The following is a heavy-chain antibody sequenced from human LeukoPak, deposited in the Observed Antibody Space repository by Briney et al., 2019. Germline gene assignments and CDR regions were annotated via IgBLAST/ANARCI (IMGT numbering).Heavy chain of an antibody. J-gene: IGHJ3*02. CDR1: GGSISSFY. CDR2: IYYSGST. D-gene: IGHD3-16*01. Sequence: SETLSLTCTVSGGSISSFYWTWIRQPPGKGLEWIGYIYYSGSTNYNPSLKSRATISVDTSENQVSLKLRSVTAADTAVYYCARTSWGYAFDIWGQGTMVTVSS. CDR3: ARTSWGYAFDI. V-gene: IGHV4-59*01.